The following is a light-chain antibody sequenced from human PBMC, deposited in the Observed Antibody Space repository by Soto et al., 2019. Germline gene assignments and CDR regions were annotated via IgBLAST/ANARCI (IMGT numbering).Light chain of an antibody. Sequence: EIVMTQSPATLSVSPGERATLSCRASQSVSSYLAWYQQKPGQAPRLLIYGASTRATGIPARFSGSGSGTEFTPTIISLQYEDFAAYYYQHYNNWPPYTFGQGTKLEIK. CDR1: QSVSSY. CDR2: GAS. CDR3: QHYNNWPPYT. V-gene: IGKV3-15*01. J-gene: IGKJ2*01.